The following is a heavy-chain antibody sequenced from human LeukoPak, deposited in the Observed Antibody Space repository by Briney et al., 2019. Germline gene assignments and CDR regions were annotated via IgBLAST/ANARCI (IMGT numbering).Heavy chain of an antibody. CDR1: GGPINSNDYN. D-gene: IGHD2-2*01. Sequence: SQTLSLTCTVSGGPINSNDYNWRWIRQPPGKGPEWIAYIYYSGSAYYNPSLKSRLTISVDTSKNQFSLRLTSVTAADTAVYYCAREVVVVPAASLGWYFDLWGRGTLVTVSS. CDR3: AREVVVVPAASLGWYFDL. CDR2: IYYSGSA. V-gene: IGHV4-30-4*01. J-gene: IGHJ2*01.